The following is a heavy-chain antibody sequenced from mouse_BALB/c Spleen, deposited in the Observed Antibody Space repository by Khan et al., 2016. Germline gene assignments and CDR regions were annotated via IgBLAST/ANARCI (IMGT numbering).Heavy chain of an antibody. CDR3: AYYGNYDY. V-gene: IGHV1-7*01. CDR2: INPSTGYT. Sequence: QVQLQQSGAELAKPGASVKMSCKASGYTFTSYWMHWVKQRPGQGLEWIGYINPSTGYTEYNQKFKDKATLTADKSSSTAYMQLSSLTSEDSAVYYCAYYGNYDYWGPGTTLTVSS. J-gene: IGHJ2*01. CDR1: GYTFTSYW. D-gene: IGHD2-1*01.